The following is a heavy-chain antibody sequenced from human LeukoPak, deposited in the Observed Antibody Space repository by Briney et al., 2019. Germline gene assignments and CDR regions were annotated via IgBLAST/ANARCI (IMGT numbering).Heavy chain of an antibody. V-gene: IGHV4-39*07. CDR2: IYSSGST. Sequence: PSETLSLTCTVSGGSISSSYYYWGWIRQPPGKGLEWIGSIYSSGSTYYNPSLKSRVTISVDTSKNQFSLKLSSVTAADTAVYYCAREGPRNLAGFDYWGQGTLVTVSS. CDR3: AREGPRNLAGFDY. CDR1: GGSISSSYYY. J-gene: IGHJ4*02. D-gene: IGHD2-15*01.